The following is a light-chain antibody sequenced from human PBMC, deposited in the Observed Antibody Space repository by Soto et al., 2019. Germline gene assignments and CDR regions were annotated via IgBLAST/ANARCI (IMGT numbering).Light chain of an antibody. CDR2: SAS. CDR3: QKYNSAPT. J-gene: IGKJ1*01. V-gene: IGKV1-27*01. CDR1: QGIGTY. Sequence: DIQMTQSPSSLSASVGDRVTITYRASQGIGTYLAWYQQKPGKVPKLLIYSASTLQSGVPSRFSGSGSGTTFTLTISSLQPEDVATYYCQKYNSAPTFGQGTKVEIK.